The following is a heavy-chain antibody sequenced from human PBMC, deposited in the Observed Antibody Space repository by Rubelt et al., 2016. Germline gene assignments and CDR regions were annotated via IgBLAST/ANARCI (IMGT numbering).Heavy chain of an antibody. D-gene: IGHD2-21*02. J-gene: IGHJ3*02. Sequence: QVQLQESGPGLVKPSETLSLTCTVSGGSISSYYWSWIRQPPGKGLEWIGYIYYSENTNYNPSLKSRVTILVETSKNQFSLKLSPLTAADTAVYYGAGAIVVVTARAFDIWGQGTMVTVSS. CDR1: GGSISSYY. CDR3: AGAIVVVTARAFDI. V-gene: IGHV4-59*01. CDR2: IYYSENT.